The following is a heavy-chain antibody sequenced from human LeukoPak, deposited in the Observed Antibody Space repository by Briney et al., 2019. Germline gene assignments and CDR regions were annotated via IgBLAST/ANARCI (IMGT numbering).Heavy chain of an antibody. J-gene: IGHJ4*02. CDR1: GGSISSNNW. CDR3: ARVNINNWHSCDY. D-gene: IGHD1-1*01. V-gene: IGHV4-4*02. Sequence: PSGTLSLTCAVSGGSISSNNWWGWVRQPPGKGLEWIGEIYHSGSPNYDPSLKSRVTISVDKSRNHFSLNLSSVTAADTAVYYCARVNINNWHSCDYWGQGTLVTVSS. CDR2: IYHSGSP.